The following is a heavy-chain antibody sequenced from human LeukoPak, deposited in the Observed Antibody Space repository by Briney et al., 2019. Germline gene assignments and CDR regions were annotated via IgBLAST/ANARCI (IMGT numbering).Heavy chain of an antibody. D-gene: IGHD6-19*01. CDR1: GFIFSSYG. CDR3: ARDRGGWYKDALDV. J-gene: IGHJ3*01. CDR2: ISYDGNKN. Sequence: PGRSLRDSRVAPGFIFSSYGMHWVRQAPGKGLEWMAYISYDGNKNYYADSVKGRFTVSRDNSENTIYLQVSSLRPDDTAIYYCARDRGGWYKDALDVWGQGTLVTVSS. V-gene: IGHV3-33*05.